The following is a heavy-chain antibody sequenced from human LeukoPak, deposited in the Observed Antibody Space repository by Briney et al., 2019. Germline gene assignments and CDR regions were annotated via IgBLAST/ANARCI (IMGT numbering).Heavy chain of an antibody. CDR2: FYSGGST. J-gene: IGHJ4*02. CDR3: ARGPGWNYFDY. CDR1: VFTVSSKY. D-gene: IGHD6-19*01. Sequence: EGSLRLPCAPFVFTVSSKYMSWVPQSPGKGVECVSVFYSGGSTYYADSVKGRFTISRDNSKNTLYFQMNSLRAEDTAVYYCARGPGWNYFDYWGQGTLVTVSS. V-gene: IGHV3-66*01.